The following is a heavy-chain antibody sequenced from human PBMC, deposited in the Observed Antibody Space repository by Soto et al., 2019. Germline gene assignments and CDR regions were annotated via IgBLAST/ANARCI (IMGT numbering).Heavy chain of an antibody. CDR2: IIPIFGTA. CDR3: ARLGRQSGSSVADAFDI. V-gene: IGHV1-69*13. J-gene: IGHJ3*02. Sequence: SVKVSCKASGGTFSSYAISWARQAPGQGLEWMGGIIPIFGTANYAQKFQGRVTITADESTSTAYMELSSLRSEDTAVYYCARLGRQSGSSVADAFDIWGQGTMVTVSS. CDR1: GGTFSSYA. D-gene: IGHD1-26*01.